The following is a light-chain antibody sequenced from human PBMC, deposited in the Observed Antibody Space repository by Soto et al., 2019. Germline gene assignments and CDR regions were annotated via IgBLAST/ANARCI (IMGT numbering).Light chain of an antibody. V-gene: IGLV1-40*01. CDR1: SSNIGAGYD. CDR2: ASY. Sequence: QSVLTQPPSVSGAPGQRVTISCTGSSSNIGAGYDVHWYQQLPRTAPKLLIFASYNRPSGVPDRFSGSKSGTSASLAITGLQDEDEAEYYSQSYDSSLSGYGFGIGTKVTV. J-gene: IGLJ1*01. CDR3: QSYDSSLSGYG.